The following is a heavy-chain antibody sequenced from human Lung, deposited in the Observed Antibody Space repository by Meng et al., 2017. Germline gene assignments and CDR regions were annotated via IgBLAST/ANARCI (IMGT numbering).Heavy chain of an antibody. J-gene: IGHJ6*02. CDR3: ARALDVDGGNAGDYCYYGRDV. CDR1: GYRFTAYY. V-gene: IGHV1-2*02. CDR2: INPNSGAT. D-gene: IGHD4-23*01. Sequence: ASVKVSCKASGYRFTAYYIQWVRQAPGQGLEWMGWINPNSGATKYAQKFQGRVTMTRDTSITTAYMELSGLKSEDTAVYYCARALDVDGGNAGDYCYYGRDVWGQGTTVTVSS.